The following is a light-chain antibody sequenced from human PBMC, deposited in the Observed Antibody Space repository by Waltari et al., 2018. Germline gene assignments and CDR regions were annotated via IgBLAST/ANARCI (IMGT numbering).Light chain of an antibody. CDR1: SGPVSTGYY. CDR2: NTN. CDR3: VLYMTSGISV. V-gene: IGLV8-61*01. Sequence: QTVVTQAPSFSVSPGGTVTLTCGLSSGPVSTGYYPAWYPHTPGRAPRTLIYNTNTRSAGVPDRFSGSILGNKAALTITGAQADDESNYYCVLYMTSGISVFGGGTKLTVL. J-gene: IGLJ3*02.